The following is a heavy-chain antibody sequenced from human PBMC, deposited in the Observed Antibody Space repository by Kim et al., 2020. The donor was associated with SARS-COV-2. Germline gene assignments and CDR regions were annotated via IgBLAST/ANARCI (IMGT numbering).Heavy chain of an antibody. CDR3: AKGPQQLVRDGFDY. D-gene: IGHD6-13*01. Sequence: GGSLRLSCAASGFTFDDYAMHWVRQAPGKGLEWVSGISWNSGSIGYADSVKGRFTISRDNAKNSLYLQMNSLRAEDTALYYCAKGPQQLVRDGFDYWGQGTLVTVSS. CDR1: GFTFDDYA. V-gene: IGHV3-9*01. CDR2: ISWNSGSI. J-gene: IGHJ4*02.